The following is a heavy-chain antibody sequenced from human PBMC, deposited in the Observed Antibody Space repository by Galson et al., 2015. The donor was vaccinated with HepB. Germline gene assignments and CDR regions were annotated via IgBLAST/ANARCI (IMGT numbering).Heavy chain of an antibody. CDR3: ARTSSSTGETRWFDP. V-gene: IGHV4-59*01. CDR2: IYYSGST. D-gene: IGHD6-13*01. J-gene: IGHJ5*02. Sequence: ETLSLTCTVSGGSIRSYYWSWIRQPPGKGLEWIGYIYYSGSTNYNPSLKSRVTISVDTSKNQFSLKLSSVTAADTAVYYCARTSSSTGETRWFDPWGQGTLVTVSS. CDR1: GGSIRSYY.